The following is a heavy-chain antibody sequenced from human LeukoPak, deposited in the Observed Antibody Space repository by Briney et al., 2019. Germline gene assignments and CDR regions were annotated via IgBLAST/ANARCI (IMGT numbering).Heavy chain of an antibody. CDR2: IYHSGST. Sequence: PSETLSLTCTVSGGSISSGGYYWSWIRQPPGKGLEWIGYIYHSGSTYYNPSLKSRVTISVDRSKNQLSLRLSSVTAADTAVYYCARDSRIVGATEPVGGAFDIWGQGTMVTVSS. CDR3: ARDSRIVGATEPVGGAFDI. CDR1: GGSISSGGYY. D-gene: IGHD1-26*01. V-gene: IGHV4-30-2*01. J-gene: IGHJ3*02.